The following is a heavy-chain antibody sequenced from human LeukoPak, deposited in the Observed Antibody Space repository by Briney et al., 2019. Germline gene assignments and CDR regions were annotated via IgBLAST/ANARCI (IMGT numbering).Heavy chain of an antibody. CDR3: ARRSCSGGWCYLDY. J-gene: IGHJ4*02. V-gene: IGHV5-10-1*01. Sequence: GESLRTSCKGSGYSFTTYCNSWVRQMPGKGLEWMGRIDPSDSYTNYSPSFQGHATISADKSISTAYLQWSSLKASDTAMYYCARRSCSGGWCYLDYWGQGTLVTVSS. D-gene: IGHD2-15*01. CDR1: GYSFTTYC. CDR2: IDPSDSYT.